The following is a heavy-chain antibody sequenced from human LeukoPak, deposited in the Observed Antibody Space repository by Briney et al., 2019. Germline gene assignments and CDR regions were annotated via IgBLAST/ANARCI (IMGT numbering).Heavy chain of an antibody. Sequence: ASVKVSCKASGYSFTSYGINWVRQAPGQGLEWMGWISPYNGITNYAQKVQGRVTMTTDTSTSTAYMELRRLRSDDTAVYYCARSGQQLVMYNWFDPWGQGTLVTVSS. CDR1: GYSFTSYG. V-gene: IGHV1-18*01. D-gene: IGHD6-13*01. CDR2: ISPYNGIT. J-gene: IGHJ5*02. CDR3: ARSGQQLVMYNWFDP.